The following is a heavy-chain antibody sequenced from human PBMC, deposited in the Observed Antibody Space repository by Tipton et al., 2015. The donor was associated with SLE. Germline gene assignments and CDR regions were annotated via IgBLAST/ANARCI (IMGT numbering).Heavy chain of an antibody. V-gene: IGHV3-33*07. J-gene: IGHJ2*01. Sequence: SLRLSCVASGFRSPFTDYGMYWVRPTPGKGLEWVAVIWHDGSNKGYVDSAKGRFIISKDDSKSTLYLQMNSLTVNDTGLYFCARARGILGGSGWYLELWGRGTQVTVSS. CDR2: IWHDGSNK. CDR1: GFRSPFTDYG. D-gene: IGHD2-15*01. CDR3: ARARGILGGSGWYLEL.